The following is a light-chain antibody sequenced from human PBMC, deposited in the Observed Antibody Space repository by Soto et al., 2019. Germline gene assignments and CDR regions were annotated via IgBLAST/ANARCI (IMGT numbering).Light chain of an antibody. V-gene: IGKV3-20*01. CDR2: SSS. CDR3: QQYRTSPPTWT. CDR1: QSVTSTY. J-gene: IGKJ1*01. Sequence: ELVLTQSPGTLSLSPGERATLSCRASQSVTSTYLAWYQQRPGQAPRLLIYSSSSRASGIPDRFSGSGSGTDFTLTISRLEPEDFAVYFCQQYRTSPPTWTFGQGTKVDIK.